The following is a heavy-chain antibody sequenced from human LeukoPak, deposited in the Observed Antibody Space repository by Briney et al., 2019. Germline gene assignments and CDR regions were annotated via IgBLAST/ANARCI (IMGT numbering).Heavy chain of an antibody. CDR3: AKVRSGYLEYYFDY. CDR2: VYYSGST. V-gene: IGHV4-59*07. D-gene: IGHD3-22*01. CDR1: GGSISSYY. Sequence: SDTLSLTCAVSGGSISSYYWSWIRQPPGKGLEWIAYVYYSGSTNYNPSLKSRVTISVDTSKNQFSLKLSSVTAADTAVYYCAKVRSGYLEYYFDYWGQGTLVTVSS. J-gene: IGHJ4*02.